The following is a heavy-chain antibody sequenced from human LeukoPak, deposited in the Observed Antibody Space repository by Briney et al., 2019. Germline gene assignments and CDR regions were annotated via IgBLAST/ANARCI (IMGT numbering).Heavy chain of an antibody. V-gene: IGHV1-3*01. J-gene: IGHJ4*02. CDR3: ARDQGYTSGYIDS. CDR1: GYTFTTYT. D-gene: IGHD5-18*01. Sequence: GASVKVSCKASGYTFTTYTIHWVRQAPGQRLEWMGWINAGNGNTNYAQKLQGRVTMTTDTSTSTVYMELRSLISDDTAVYYCARDQGYTSGYIDSWGQGTLVTVAS. CDR2: INAGNGNT.